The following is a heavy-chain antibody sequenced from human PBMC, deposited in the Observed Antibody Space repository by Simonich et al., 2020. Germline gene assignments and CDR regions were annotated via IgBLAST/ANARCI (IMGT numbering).Heavy chain of an antibody. CDR3: ARHRLVDGTTGTTGVDYYYGMDV. J-gene: IGHJ6*02. V-gene: IGHV4-34*01. Sequence: QVQLQQWGAGLLKPSETLSLTCAVYVGSFSGYYWSWIRQPPGKGLEWIGEIKHSGSTNYNPPLKSRGTISVDTSKNQFALKLSSVTAADTAVYYCARHRLVDGTTGTTGVDYYYGMDVWGQGTTVTVSS. D-gene: IGHD1-1*01. CDR1: VGSFSGYY. CDR2: IKHSGST.